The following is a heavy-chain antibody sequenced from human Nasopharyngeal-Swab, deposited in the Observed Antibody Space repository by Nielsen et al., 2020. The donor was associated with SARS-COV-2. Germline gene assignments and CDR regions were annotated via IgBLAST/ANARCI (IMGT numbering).Heavy chain of an antibody. D-gene: IGHD6-13*01. Sequence: GGSLRLSCKGSRYSFTSYWIGWVRQMPGKGLEWMGIIYPGDSDTRYSPSFQGQVTISADKSISTAYLQWSSLKASDTAMYYCARGLIAAAGIFDYWGQGTLVTVSS. CDR3: ARGLIAAAGIFDY. J-gene: IGHJ4*02. CDR2: IYPGDSDT. CDR1: RYSFTSYW. V-gene: IGHV5-51*01.